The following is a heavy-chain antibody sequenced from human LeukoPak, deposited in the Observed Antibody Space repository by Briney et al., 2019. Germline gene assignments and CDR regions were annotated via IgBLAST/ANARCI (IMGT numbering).Heavy chain of an antibody. Sequence: ASVKVSCKASGYTFTSYDINWVRQATGQGLEWMGWMNPNSGNTGYAQKFQGRVTMTRDTSTSTVYMELSSLRSEDTAVYYCARSRGTYYYDSSGYYFDYWGQGTLVTVSS. CDR1: GYTFTSYD. D-gene: IGHD3-22*01. J-gene: IGHJ4*02. CDR2: MNPNSGNT. V-gene: IGHV1-8*01. CDR3: ARSRGTYYYDSSGYYFDY.